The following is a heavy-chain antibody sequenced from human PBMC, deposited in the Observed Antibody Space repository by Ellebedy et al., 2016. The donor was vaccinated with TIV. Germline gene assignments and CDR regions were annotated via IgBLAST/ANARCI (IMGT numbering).Heavy chain of an antibody. J-gene: IGHJ4*02. CDR1: GASVTSYY. CDR3: VRVVPGGASFDS. Sequence: MPSETLSLTCSVSGASVTSYYWSWIRQAPGKGLEWIGWFYYSGRSHYNPSLKSRVTISVDTYKNQFSLNLSSVSAADTAVYYCVRVVPGGASFDSWGQGTLVTVSS. CDR2: FYYSGRS. V-gene: IGHV4-59*02. D-gene: IGHD2-8*02.